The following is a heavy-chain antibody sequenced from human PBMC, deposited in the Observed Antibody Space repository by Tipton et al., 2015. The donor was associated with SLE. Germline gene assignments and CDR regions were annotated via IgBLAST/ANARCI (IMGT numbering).Heavy chain of an antibody. V-gene: IGHV4-31*03. CDR2: IYYSGRT. D-gene: IGHD3-3*01. Sequence: TLSLTCTVSGGSISSGGYYWSWIRQHPGKGLEWIGYIYYSGRTYYNPSLKSRVTISVDTSKNQFSLKLSSVTAADTAVYYCARGGNDFWSPYYYGMDVWGQGTTVPVSS. CDR3: ARGGNDFWSPYYYGMDV. J-gene: IGHJ6*02. CDR1: GGSISSGGYY.